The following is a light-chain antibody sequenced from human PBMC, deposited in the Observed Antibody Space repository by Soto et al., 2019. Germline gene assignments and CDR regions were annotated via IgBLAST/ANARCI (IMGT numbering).Light chain of an antibody. V-gene: IGLV2-14*01. Sequence: VLTQPASVSGSPGQSITISCTGTSSDVGGYNYVSWYQQHPGKAPKLMIYDVSNRPSGVSNRFSGSKSGNTASLTISGLQAEDEADYYCSSYTSSSTYVVFGGGTKLTVL. CDR2: DVS. J-gene: IGLJ2*01. CDR3: SSYTSSSTYVV. CDR1: SSDVGGYNY.